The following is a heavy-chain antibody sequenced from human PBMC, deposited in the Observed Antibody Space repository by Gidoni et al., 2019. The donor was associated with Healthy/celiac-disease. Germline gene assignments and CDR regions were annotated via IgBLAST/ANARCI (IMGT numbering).Heavy chain of an antibody. Sequence: QVQLVESGGGVVQPGRSLRLSCAASGFTFSSYAMHWVRQAPGKGLEWVSVISYDGSNKYYADSVKGRFTISRDNSKNTLYLQMNSLRAEDTAVYYCARGYGDGPDYWGQGTLVTVSS. CDR1: GFTFSSYA. CDR3: ARGYGDGPDY. D-gene: IGHD4-17*01. V-gene: IGHV3-30-3*01. J-gene: IGHJ4*02. CDR2: ISYDGSNK.